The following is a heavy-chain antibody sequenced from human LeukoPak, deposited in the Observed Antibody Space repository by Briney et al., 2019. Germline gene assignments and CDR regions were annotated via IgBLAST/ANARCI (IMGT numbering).Heavy chain of an antibody. CDR3: ARGTFDSGGYSHDVFDV. J-gene: IGHJ3*01. D-gene: IGHD3-22*01. Sequence: GGSLRLSCAASGFTVSGTYLHWVRQAPGKGLEWVSGTYSDVTSYYADSVRGRFTISRDNSNNTVSLEMNNLGAEDTAVYYCARGTFDSGGYSHDVFDVWGRGTLVTVSS. CDR2: TYSDVTS. V-gene: IGHV3-53*01. CDR1: GFTVSGTY.